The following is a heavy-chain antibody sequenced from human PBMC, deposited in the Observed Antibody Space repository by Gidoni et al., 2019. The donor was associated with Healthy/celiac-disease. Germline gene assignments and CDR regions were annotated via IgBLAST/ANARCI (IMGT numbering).Heavy chain of an antibody. CDR2: IYYSGST. D-gene: IGHD3-22*01. CDR3: ARDRGDSSGYGDFQH. J-gene: IGHJ1*01. V-gene: IGHV4-59*01. CDR1: GGSISSYY. Sequence: QVHLQESGSGLLKPSETLSLTCTVSGGSISSYYWSWIRQPPGKGLEWIGYIYYSGSTNYNPSLKSRVTISVDTSKNQFSLKLSSVTAADTAVYYCARDRGDSSGYGDFQHWGQGTLVTVSS.